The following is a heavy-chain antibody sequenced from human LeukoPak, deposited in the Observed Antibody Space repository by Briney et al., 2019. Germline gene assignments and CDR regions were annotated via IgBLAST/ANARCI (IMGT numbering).Heavy chain of an antibody. D-gene: IGHD3-10*01. Sequence: GGSLRVSCAASGFTFGDYAMHWVRQAPGQGLEWVSGISWNSGSIGYADSVKGRFTISRDNAKNSLYLQMNSLRAEDTALYYCAKDGSGEEGFDYWGQGTLVTVSS. CDR1: GFTFGDYA. CDR2: ISWNSGSI. V-gene: IGHV3-9*01. J-gene: IGHJ4*02. CDR3: AKDGSGEEGFDY.